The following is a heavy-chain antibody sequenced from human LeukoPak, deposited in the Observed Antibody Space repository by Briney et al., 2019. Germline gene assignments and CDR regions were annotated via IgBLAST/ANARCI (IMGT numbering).Heavy chain of an antibody. CDR2: INPRDGST. V-gene: IGHV1-46*01. Sequence: TSVKVSCKASGYTFTNYYIRWVRQAPGQGLEWMGLINPRDGSTTYAQRFQGRVTMTRETSTSTVYMDLSNLRSDDTAVYYCAKSYGSGRAHDFWGQGTLVTVSS. J-gene: IGHJ4*02. CDR1: GYTFTNYY. D-gene: IGHD3-10*01. CDR3: AKSYGSGRAHDF.